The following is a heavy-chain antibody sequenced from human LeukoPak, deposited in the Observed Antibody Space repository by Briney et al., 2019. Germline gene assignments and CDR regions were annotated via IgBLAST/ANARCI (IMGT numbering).Heavy chain of an antibody. V-gene: IGHV3-48*01. D-gene: IGHD2-2*01. Sequence: GSLRLSCAASGSTFSSYSMNWVRQAPGKGLEWVSYISSSSSTIYYADSVKGRFTISRDNAKNSLYLQMNSLRAEDTAVYYCARTTTDIVVVPAATLFDYWGQGTLVTVSS. J-gene: IGHJ4*02. CDR3: ARTTTDIVVVPAATLFDY. CDR1: GSTFSSYS. CDR2: ISSSSSTI.